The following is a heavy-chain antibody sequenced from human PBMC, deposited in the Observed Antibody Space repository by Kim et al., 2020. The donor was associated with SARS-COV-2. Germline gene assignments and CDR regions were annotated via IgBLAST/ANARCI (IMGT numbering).Heavy chain of an antibody. CDR1: GGSISSSTHY. CDR2: IHYSGSA. D-gene: IGHD1-1*01. CDR3: ARQVPNWNYWHFDL. V-gene: IGHV4-39*01. J-gene: IGHJ2*01. Sequence: SETLSLTCTVSGGSISSSTHYWGWIRQPPGKGLEWIGSIHYSGSALYNPSLKSRVTISVDTSKNQFSLKVTSVTAADTAVYYCARQVPNWNYWHFDLWGR.